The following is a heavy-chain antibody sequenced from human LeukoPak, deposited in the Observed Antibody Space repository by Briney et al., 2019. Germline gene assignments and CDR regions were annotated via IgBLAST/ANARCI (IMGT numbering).Heavy chain of an antibody. CDR3: ARDFISGKGNV. Sequence: KTGGSLRLSCAASGFTFSSYAMNWVRQAPGKGLEWVSYISSSGSTIYYADSVKGRFTISRDNAKNSLYLQMNSLRAEDTAVYYCARDFISGKGNVWGKGTTVTVSS. CDR1: GFTFSSYA. V-gene: IGHV3-48*03. J-gene: IGHJ6*04. D-gene: IGHD3-10*01. CDR2: ISSSGSTI.